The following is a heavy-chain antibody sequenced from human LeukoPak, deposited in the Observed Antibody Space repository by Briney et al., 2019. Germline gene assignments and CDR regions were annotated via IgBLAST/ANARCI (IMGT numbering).Heavy chain of an antibody. J-gene: IGHJ3*02. V-gene: IGHV3-9*01. CDR3: AKAWGLRSTNDAFDI. Sequence: PGRSLRLSCAASGFTFDDYAMHWVRQAPGKGLEWVSGISWNSGSIGYADSVKGRFTISRDNAKNSLYLQMNSLRAEDTALYYCAKAWGLRSTNDAFDIWGQGTMVTVSS. D-gene: IGHD4-17*01. CDR1: GFTFDDYA. CDR2: ISWNSGSI.